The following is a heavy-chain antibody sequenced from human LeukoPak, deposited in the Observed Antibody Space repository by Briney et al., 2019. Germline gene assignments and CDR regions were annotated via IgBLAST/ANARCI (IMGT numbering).Heavy chain of an antibody. Sequence: PSETLSLTCTVSGGSISSYYWSWIQQPPGKGLEWIGYIYYSGSTNYNPSLKSRVTISVDTSKNQFSLKLSSVTAADTAVYYCAREGLRPYFDYWGQGTLVTVSS. CDR3: AREGLRPYFDY. CDR1: GGSISSYY. D-gene: IGHD3-16*01. J-gene: IGHJ4*02. V-gene: IGHV4-59*01. CDR2: IYYSGST.